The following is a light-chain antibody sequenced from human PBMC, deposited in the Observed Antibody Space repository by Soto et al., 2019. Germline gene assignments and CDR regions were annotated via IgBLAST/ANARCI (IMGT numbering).Light chain of an antibody. Sequence: QPVLTQPSSLSASPGASASLTCTLRSGINVGTYRIYWYQQKPGSPPQYLLRYKSDSDKQQGSGVPSRFSGSKDASANAGILLISGLQSEDEADYYCMIWHSSAYVFGTGTKVTGL. CDR3: MIWHSSAYV. CDR1: SGINVGTYR. V-gene: IGLV5-45*03. J-gene: IGLJ1*01. CDR2: YKSDSDK.